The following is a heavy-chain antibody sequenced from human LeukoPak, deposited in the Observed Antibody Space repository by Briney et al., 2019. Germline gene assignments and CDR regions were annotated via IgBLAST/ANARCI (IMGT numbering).Heavy chain of an antibody. CDR2: FDPEDGET. D-gene: IGHD5-12*01. Sequence: ASVKVSCKVSGYTLTELYMHWVRQAPGKGLEWMGGFDPEDGETIYAQKFQGRVTMTEDTSTDTAYMELSSLRSEDTAVYYCATDPIYSGYAFRFDYWGQGTLATVSS. J-gene: IGHJ4*02. CDR1: GYTLTELY. CDR3: ATDPIYSGYAFRFDY. V-gene: IGHV1-24*01.